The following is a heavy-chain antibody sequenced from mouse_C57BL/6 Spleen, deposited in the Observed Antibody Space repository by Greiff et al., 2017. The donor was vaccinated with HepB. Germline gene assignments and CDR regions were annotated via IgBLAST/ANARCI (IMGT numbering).Heavy chain of an antibody. V-gene: IGHV1-61*01. CDR3: ARGSYYYGSSSYWYFDV. Sequence: QVQLQQPGAELVRPGSSVKLSCKASGYTFTSYWMDWVKQRPGQGLEWIGNIYPSDSETHYNQKFKDKATLTVDKSSSTAYMQLSSLSSEDSAVYYCARGSYYYGSSSYWYFDVWGTGTTVTVSS. CDR2: IYPSDSET. D-gene: IGHD1-1*01. CDR1: GYTFTSYW. J-gene: IGHJ1*03.